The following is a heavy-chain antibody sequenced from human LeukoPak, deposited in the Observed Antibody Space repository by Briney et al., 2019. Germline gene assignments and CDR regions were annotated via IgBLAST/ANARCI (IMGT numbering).Heavy chain of an antibody. J-gene: IGHJ4*02. CDR3: TRSGYSNGYDD. CDR1: GFTFSGHW. CDR2: IIPDGSAT. Sequence: GGSLRLSCVASGFTFSGHWMHWVRQVPGKGLVAVSRIIPDGSATGYADSVKGRFTISRDNAKNTLYLEMNSLTAEDTALYYCTRSGYSNGYDDWGQGTLVTVSS. D-gene: IGHD6-19*01. V-gene: IGHV3-74*01.